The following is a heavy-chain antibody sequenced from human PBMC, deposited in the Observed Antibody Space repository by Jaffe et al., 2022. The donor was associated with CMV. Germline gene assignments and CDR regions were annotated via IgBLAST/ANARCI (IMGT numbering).Heavy chain of an antibody. CDR2: ISYDGSNK. J-gene: IGHJ4*02. CDR1: GFTFSSYG. D-gene: IGHD1-26*01. Sequence: QVQLVESGGGVVQPGRSLRLSCAASGFTFSSYGMHWVRQAPGKGLEWVAVISYDGSNKYYADSVKGRFTISRDNSKNTLYLQMNSLRAEDTAVYYCAKARLWELEENYFDYWGQGTLVTVSS. CDR3: AKARLWELEENYFDY. V-gene: IGHV3-30*18.